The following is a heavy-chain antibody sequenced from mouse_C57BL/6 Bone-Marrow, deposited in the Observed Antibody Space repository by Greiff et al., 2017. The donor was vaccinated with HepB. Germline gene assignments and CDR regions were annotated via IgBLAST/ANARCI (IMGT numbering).Heavy chain of an antibody. D-gene: IGHD1-1*01. J-gene: IGHJ3*01. CDR3: ARRYYYDGAWFAY. CDR1: GYTFTSYW. V-gene: IGHV1-69*01. Sequence: VQLQQPGAELVMPGASVKLSCKASGYTFTSYWMHWVKQRPGQGLEWIGEIDPSDSYTNYNQKFKGKSTLTVDKSSSTAYMQLSSLTSEDSAVYYCARRYYYDGAWFAYWGQGTLVTVSA. CDR2: IDPSDSYT.